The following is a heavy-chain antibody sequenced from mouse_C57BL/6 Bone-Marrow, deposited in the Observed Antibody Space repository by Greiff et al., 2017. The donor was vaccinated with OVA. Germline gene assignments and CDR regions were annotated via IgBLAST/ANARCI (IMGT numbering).Heavy chain of an antibody. D-gene: IGHD1-1*01. J-gene: IGHJ1*03. CDR3: ARAGGSTWYFDV. CDR1: GYSFTGYF. CDR2: INPYNGDT. Sequence: EVQLQQSGPELVKPGDSVKISCKASGYSFTGYFMNWVMQSHGKSLEWIGRINPYNGDTFYNQKFKGKATLTVDKSSSTAHMGLRSLTSEDSAVYYCARAGGSTWYFDVWGTGTTVTVSS. V-gene: IGHV1-20*01.